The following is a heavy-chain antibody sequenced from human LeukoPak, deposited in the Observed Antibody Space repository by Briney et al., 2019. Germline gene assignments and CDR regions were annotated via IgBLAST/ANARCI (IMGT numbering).Heavy chain of an antibody. CDR3: ARVTYYVILTGNYTGYYFDY. Sequence: SETLSLTCTVSGGSIRSYYWSWIRQPPGKGLERIGYIYYSGSTNYNPSLKSRVTISVDTSKNQFSLKLSSVTAADTAVYYCARVTYYVILTGNYTGYYFDYWGQGTLVTVSS. CDR1: GGSIRSYY. V-gene: IGHV4-59*12. J-gene: IGHJ4*02. CDR2: IYYSGST. D-gene: IGHD3-9*01.